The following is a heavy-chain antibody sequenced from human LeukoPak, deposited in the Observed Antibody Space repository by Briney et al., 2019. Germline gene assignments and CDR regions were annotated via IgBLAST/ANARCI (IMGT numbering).Heavy chain of an antibody. CDR3: ARDRLHYDSFSRAFDI. Sequence: PSETLSLTCSVSGGCSIRGESYYWSWLRQPAGKGREWIGHIYTTGSTNYNPSLKSRVTISADTSNNQCSLRLSSVTAADTAVYYCARDRLHYDSFSRAFDIWGQGTKVTVSS. J-gene: IGHJ3*02. CDR2: IYTTGST. CDR1: GGCSIRGESYY. V-gene: IGHV4-61*09. D-gene: IGHD3-22*01.